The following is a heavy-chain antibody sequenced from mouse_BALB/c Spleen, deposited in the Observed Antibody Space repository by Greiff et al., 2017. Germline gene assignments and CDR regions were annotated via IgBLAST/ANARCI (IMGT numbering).Heavy chain of an antibody. D-gene: IGHD2-14*01. CDR1: GYNFTSYW. V-gene: IGHV1-55*01. Sequence: VQLQQPGAELVKPGTSVKLSCKASGYNFTSYWINWVKLRPGQGLEWIGDIYPGSGSTNYNEKFKSKATLTVDTSSSTAYMQLSSLASEDSALYYCAMGYPFAYWGQGTLVTVSA. J-gene: IGHJ3*01. CDR3: AMGYPFAY. CDR2: IYPGSGST.